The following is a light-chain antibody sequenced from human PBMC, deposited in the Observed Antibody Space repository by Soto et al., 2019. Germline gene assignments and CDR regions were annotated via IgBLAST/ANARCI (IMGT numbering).Light chain of an antibody. V-gene: IGLV2-14*01. J-gene: IGLJ1*01. CDR1: SSDVGGYNY. Sequence: QSALTQPASVSGSPGQSITISCTGTSSDVGGYNYVSWYQQHPGKAPKLMIYDVTNRPSGISNRFTGYKSGNTVSLTISGPKTEDDADYYCNSYTRTSTDVFGTGNKLTVL. CDR3: NSYTRTSTDV. CDR2: DVT.